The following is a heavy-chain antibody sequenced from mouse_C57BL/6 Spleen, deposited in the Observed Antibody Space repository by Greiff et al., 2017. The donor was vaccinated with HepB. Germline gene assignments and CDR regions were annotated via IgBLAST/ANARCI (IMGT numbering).Heavy chain of an antibody. CDR1: GYAFSSSW. Sequence: VQLQQSGPELVKPGASVKISCKASGYAFSSSWMNWVKQRPGKGLEWIGRIYPGDGDTNYNGKFKGKATLTADKSSSTAYMTLSSLTTEGSAVYFCARSYDYDGALFAYWGQGTLVTVSA. J-gene: IGHJ3*01. V-gene: IGHV1-82*01. D-gene: IGHD2-4*01. CDR2: IYPGDGDT. CDR3: ARSYDYDGALFAY.